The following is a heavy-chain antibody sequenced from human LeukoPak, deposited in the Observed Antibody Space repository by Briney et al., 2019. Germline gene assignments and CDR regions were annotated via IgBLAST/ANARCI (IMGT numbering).Heavy chain of an antibody. Sequence: GGSLRLSCAASGSTVSSYWMSWVRQAPGKGLEWVANIKQDGSEKYYVDSVKGRFTISRDNAKNSLYLQMNSLRAEDTAVYYCARAGYYLPFDYWGQGTLVTVSS. CDR3: ARAGYYLPFDY. V-gene: IGHV3-7*01. CDR1: GSTVSSYW. J-gene: IGHJ4*02. D-gene: IGHD3-22*01. CDR2: IKQDGSEK.